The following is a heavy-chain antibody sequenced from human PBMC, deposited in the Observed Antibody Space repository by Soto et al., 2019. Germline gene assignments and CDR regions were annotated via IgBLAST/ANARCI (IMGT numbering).Heavy chain of an antibody. Sequence: EVQLVESGGGLVQPGGSLRLSCAVSGFTLSRYWMHWVRQAPGKGLVWVSHINTDGSSTTYADSVKGRFAISRDNAKNTLYLQMNSLRAEDTAVYYCARTGYYYDTRGYDFDYWGQGILVTVSS. CDR3: ARTGYYYDTRGYDFDY. V-gene: IGHV3-74*01. J-gene: IGHJ4*02. CDR1: GFTLSRYW. D-gene: IGHD3-22*01. CDR2: INTDGSST.